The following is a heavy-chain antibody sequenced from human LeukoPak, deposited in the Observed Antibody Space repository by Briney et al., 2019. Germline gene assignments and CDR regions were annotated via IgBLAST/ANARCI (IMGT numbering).Heavy chain of an antibody. D-gene: IGHD2-2*02. CDR3: ARDCSSTSCYRSWFDP. V-gene: IGHV1-69*13. CDR1: GGTFSSYA. Sequence: GASAKVSCKASGGTFSSYAISWVRQAPGQGLEWMGGIIPIFGTANYAQKFQGRVTITADESTSTAYMELSSLRSEDTAVYYCARDCSSTSCYRSWFDPWGQGTLVTVSS. CDR2: IIPIFGTA. J-gene: IGHJ5*02.